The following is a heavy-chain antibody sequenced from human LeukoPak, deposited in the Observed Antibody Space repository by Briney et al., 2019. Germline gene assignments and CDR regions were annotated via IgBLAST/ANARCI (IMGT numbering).Heavy chain of an antibody. CDR2: LYTSGST. D-gene: IGHD2-2*01. J-gene: IGHJ4*02. CDR3: ARAIVVVPSYFDY. V-gene: IGHV4-4*07. CDR1: GGSISSSN. Sequence: SETLSLTCSVSGGSISSSNWSWIRQPAGKGLEWIGRLYTSGSTNYNPSLKSRVTMSVDTSRNQFSLKLSSVTAADTAVYYCARAIVVVPSYFDYWGQGTLVTVSS.